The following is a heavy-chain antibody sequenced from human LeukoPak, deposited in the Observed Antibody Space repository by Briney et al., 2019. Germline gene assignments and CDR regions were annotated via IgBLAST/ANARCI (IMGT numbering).Heavy chain of an antibody. D-gene: IGHD3-3*01. CDR1: GYTFTSYG. J-gene: IGHJ5*02. CDR2: ISAYNGNT. CDR3: ARDRVTIFGVEDNWFDP. Sequence: GASVKVSCKASGYTFTSYGISWVRQAPGQGLEWMGWISAYNGNTNYAQKLQGRVTMTTDTSTSTAYMELRSLRSDDTGVYYCARDRVTIFGVEDNWFDPWGQGTLVTVSS. V-gene: IGHV1-18*01.